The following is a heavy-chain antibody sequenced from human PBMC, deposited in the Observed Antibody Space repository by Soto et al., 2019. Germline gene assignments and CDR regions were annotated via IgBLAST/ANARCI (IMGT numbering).Heavy chain of an antibody. D-gene: IGHD3-10*01. Sequence: SGPTLVNPTQPLTLTCTFSGFSLSTSGMCVSWIRQPPGKALEWLALIDWDDDKYYSTSLKTRLTISKDTSKNQVVLTMTNMDPVCTATYYCARGVGDLLWKARPYYFDYWGQGTLVTVSS. CDR3: ARGVGDLLWKARPYYFDY. J-gene: IGHJ4*02. CDR2: IDWDDDK. V-gene: IGHV2-70*01. CDR1: GFSLSTSGMC.